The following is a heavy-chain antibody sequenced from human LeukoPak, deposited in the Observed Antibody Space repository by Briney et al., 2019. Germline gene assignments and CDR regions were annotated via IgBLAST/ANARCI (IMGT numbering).Heavy chain of an antibody. CDR3: ARRYCTSTNCYAMDV. V-gene: IGHV3-21*01. D-gene: IGHD2/OR15-2a*01. J-gene: IGHJ6*04. Sequence: GGSLRLSCAASGFTFSSYTMAWVRQAPGRGLEWVSSINTDSNYMYYADSVKGRFTISRDNAKNSLFLQMSSLRAEDTAVYSCARRYCTSTNCYAMDVWAKGPRSPSPQ. CDR2: INTDSNYM. CDR1: GFTFSSYT.